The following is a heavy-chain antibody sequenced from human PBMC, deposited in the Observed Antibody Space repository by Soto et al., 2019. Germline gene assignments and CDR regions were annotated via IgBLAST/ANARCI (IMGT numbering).Heavy chain of an antibody. CDR2: ISYSGGST. CDR1: GFTFSSYA. CDR3: AKGGTLPKIGGFNP. J-gene: IGHJ5*02. V-gene: IGHV3-23*01. Sequence: EMQLLESGGGLVQPGGSLRLSCAASGFTFSSYAMNWVRQAPGKGLEWVSAISYSGGSTYYADSVKGRFTISRDNSRNSLYLKMTSWRAEDTALFYCAKGGTLPKIGGFNPWGQGTLVPVSP. D-gene: IGHD3-22*01.